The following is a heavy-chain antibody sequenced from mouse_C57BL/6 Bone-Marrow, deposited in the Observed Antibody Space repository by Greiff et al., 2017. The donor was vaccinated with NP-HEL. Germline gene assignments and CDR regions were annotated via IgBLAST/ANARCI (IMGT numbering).Heavy chain of an antibody. CDR1: GYTFTSYW. D-gene: IGHD2-4*01. J-gene: IGHJ3*01. V-gene: IGHV1-64*01. CDR3: ARPYYDSPFAY. CDR2: IHPKSGST. Sequence: VQLQQPGAELVKPGASVKLSCKASGYTFTSYWMHWVKQRPGQGLEWIGMIHPKSGSTNYNEKFKSKATLTVDKSSSTAYMQLSSLTSEDSAVYYCARPYYDSPFAYWGQGTLVTVSA.